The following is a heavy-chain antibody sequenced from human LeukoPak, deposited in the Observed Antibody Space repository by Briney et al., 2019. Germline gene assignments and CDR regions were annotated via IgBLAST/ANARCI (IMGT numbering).Heavy chain of an antibody. D-gene: IGHD2-8*02. CDR2: ISYHARDQ. CDR3: AAQPCSGGVCYLDY. CDR1: GFTFSSYA. V-gene: IGHV3-30*04. Sequence: PGGSLRLSCAASGFTFSSYAMHWVRQAPGKGLEWVTVISYHARDQFYADSVKGRFTVSRDNSKNTLYLQMNSLRAEASAVYYCAAQPCSGGVCYLDYWGQGTLVTVSS. J-gene: IGHJ4*02.